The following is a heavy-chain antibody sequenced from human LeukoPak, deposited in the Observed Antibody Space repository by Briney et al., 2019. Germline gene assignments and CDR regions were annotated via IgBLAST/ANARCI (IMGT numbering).Heavy chain of an antibody. CDR3: ATEVAPSDHYYYYGMDV. CDR2: IHYSGRT. V-gene: IGHV4-59*01. CDR1: GGSISSNY. J-gene: IGHJ6*02. Sequence: SETLSLTCTVSGGSISSNYWSWVQQPPGKGLEWIGYIHYSGRTNYNPSLKSRVTISVDTSKNQFSLKLSSVTAADTAVYYCATEVAPSDHYYYYGMDVWGQGTTVTVSS. D-gene: IGHD5-12*01.